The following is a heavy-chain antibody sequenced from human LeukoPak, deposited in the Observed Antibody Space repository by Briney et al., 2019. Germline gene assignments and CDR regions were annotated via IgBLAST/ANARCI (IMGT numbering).Heavy chain of an antibody. Sequence: PGRSLRLSCAASGFTFSSYGMHWVRQAPGKGLEWVAVISYDGSNKYNADSVKGRFTISRDNSKNTLYLQMNSLRAEDTAVYYCAKGGGYSYGVFDYWGQGTLVTVSS. D-gene: IGHD5-18*01. CDR1: GFTFSSYG. CDR2: ISYDGSNK. V-gene: IGHV3-30*18. J-gene: IGHJ4*02. CDR3: AKGGGYSYGVFDY.